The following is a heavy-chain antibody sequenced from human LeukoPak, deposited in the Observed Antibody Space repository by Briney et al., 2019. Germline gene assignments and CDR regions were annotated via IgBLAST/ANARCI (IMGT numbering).Heavy chain of an antibody. CDR3: ARDFFHSTESRPFDY. D-gene: IGHD2/OR15-2a*01. V-gene: IGHV3-21*01. CDR2: IFSRSESR. J-gene: IGHJ4*02. Sequence: KPGGSLRLFCAASGFNFGAYTINWVRQAPGKGLEWVSCIFSRSESRLYADSVKGRFTISRDNAKNSLYLQMDSLRAEDTAVYYCARDFFHSTESRPFDYWGQGTLVTVSS. CDR1: GFNFGAYT.